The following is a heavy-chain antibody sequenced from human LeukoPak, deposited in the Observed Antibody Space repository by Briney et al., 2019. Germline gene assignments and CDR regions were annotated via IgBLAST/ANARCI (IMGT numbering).Heavy chain of an antibody. CDR1: GYSISSGYY. CDR3: ARGFTDYYDSSGYYRFDY. D-gene: IGHD3-22*01. CDR2: LYHSGST. Sequence: SETLSLTCSVSGYSISSGYYWGWIRQAPGKGLEWIGNLYHSGSTYYNPSLKSRVSISVDTSKNQFSLKLSSVTAADTAVYYCARGFTDYYDSSGYYRFDYWGQGTLVTVSS. J-gene: IGHJ4*02. V-gene: IGHV4-38-2*02.